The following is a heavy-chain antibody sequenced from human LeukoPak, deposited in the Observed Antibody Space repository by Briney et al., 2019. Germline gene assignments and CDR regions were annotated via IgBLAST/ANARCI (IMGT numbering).Heavy chain of an antibody. CDR1: GFTFSSHW. Sequence: PGGSLRLSCVDSGFTFSSHWMSWVRQAPGKGLGWVANINQGEGEKYYVDSVKGRFTISRDNAKKSLFLQMNSLRAEDTAVYYCARGRFIAGTTAYYFDYWGQGTLVTVSS. D-gene: IGHD1-26*01. CDR2: INQGEGEK. J-gene: IGHJ4*02. CDR3: ARGRFIAGTTAYYFDY. V-gene: IGHV3-7*03.